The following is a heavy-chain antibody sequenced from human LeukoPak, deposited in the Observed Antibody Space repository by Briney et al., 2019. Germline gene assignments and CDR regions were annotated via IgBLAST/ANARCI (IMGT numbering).Heavy chain of an antibody. J-gene: IGHJ4*02. CDR2: IYYSGST. D-gene: IGHD5-18*01. V-gene: IGHV4-30-4*08. CDR3: ARADTAMVFFDY. Sequence: SWVRQPPGKGLEWIGYIYYSGSTYYNPSLKSRVTISVDTSKNQFSLKLSSVTAADTAVYYCARADTAMVFFDYWGQGTLVTVSS.